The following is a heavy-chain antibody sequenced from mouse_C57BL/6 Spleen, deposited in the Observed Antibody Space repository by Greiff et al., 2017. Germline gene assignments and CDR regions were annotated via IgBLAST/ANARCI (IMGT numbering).Heavy chain of an antibody. CDR2: ISYDGSN. CDR1: GYSITSGYY. CDR3: ARDYYGSSYGWYFDV. D-gene: IGHD1-1*01. J-gene: IGHJ1*03. Sequence: DVKLQESGPGLVKPSQSLSLTCSVTGYSITSGYYWNWIRQFPGNKLEWMGYISYDGSNNYNPSLKNRISITRDTSKNQFFLKLNSVTTEDTATYYCARDYYGSSYGWYFDVWGTGTTVTGSS. V-gene: IGHV3-6*01.